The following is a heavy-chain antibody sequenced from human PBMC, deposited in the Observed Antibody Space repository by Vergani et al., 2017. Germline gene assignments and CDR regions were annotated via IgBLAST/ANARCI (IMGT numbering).Heavy chain of an antibody. V-gene: IGHV4-30-4*01. CDR3: ARAGYCSSTSCYRHYMDV. D-gene: IGHD2-2*02. J-gene: IGHJ6*03. CDR2: IYYSGST. Sequence: QVQLQESGPGLVKPSQTLSLTCTVSGGSISSGDYYWSWIRQPPGKGLEWIWYIYYSGSTYYNPSLKSRVTISVDTSKNQFSLKLSSVTAADTAVYYCARAGYCSSTSCYRHYMDVWGKGTTVTVSS. CDR1: GGSISSGDYY.